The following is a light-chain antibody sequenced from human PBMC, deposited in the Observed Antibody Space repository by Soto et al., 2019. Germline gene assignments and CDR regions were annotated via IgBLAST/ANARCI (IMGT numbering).Light chain of an antibody. CDR1: SSDVGGYNY. V-gene: IGLV2-14*03. CDR2: DVS. Sequence: QSALTQPASVSGSPGQSITISCTGTSSDVGGYNYVSWYQQHPGKAPKLMIYDVSHRPSGVSNRFSGSKSGNTASLTISGLQAEDEADYYCCSFTTSTTWVFGGRTKVTVL. J-gene: IGLJ3*02. CDR3: CSFTTSTTWV.